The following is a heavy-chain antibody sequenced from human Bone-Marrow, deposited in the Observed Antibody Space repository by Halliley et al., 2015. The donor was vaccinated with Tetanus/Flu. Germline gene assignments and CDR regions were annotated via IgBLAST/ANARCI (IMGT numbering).Heavy chain of an antibody. D-gene: IGHD5-18*01. CDR3: AREWRGYSYGYVAS. V-gene: IGHV4-30-2*05. Sequence: EWVGEIYHTGSTNYNPSLRSRVTISVDTSNQFSLKLSSVTAADTAVYYCAREWRGYSYGYVASWGQGTLVIVSS. CDR2: IYHTGST. J-gene: IGHJ4*02.